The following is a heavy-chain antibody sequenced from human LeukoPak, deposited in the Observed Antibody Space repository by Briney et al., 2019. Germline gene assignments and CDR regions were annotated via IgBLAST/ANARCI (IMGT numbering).Heavy chain of an antibody. J-gene: IGHJ4*02. CDR3: AKDLPVTPIAAAEPTDDY. CDR1: GFTFSSYA. CDR2: ISGSGGST. Sequence: PGGSLRLSCAASGFTFSSYAMSWVRQAPGKGLEWVSAISGSGGSTYYADSVKGRFTISRDNSKNTLYLQMNSLRAEDTAVYYCAKDLPVTPIAAAEPTDDYWGQGTLVTVSS. V-gene: IGHV3-23*01. D-gene: IGHD6-13*01.